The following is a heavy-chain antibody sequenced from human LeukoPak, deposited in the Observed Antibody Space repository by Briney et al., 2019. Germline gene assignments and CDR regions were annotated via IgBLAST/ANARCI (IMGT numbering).Heavy chain of an antibody. Sequence: SQTLSLTCTVSGGSISSGGYYWSWIRQHPGKGLEWIGSIYYSGSTYYNPSLKSRVTISVDMSKNQFSLKLRSVTAADTAVYYCASASMLRRSLLDYYHGMDVWGQGTTVTVSS. J-gene: IGHJ6*02. CDR1: GGSISSGGYY. CDR3: ASASMLRRSLLDYYHGMDV. D-gene: IGHD3-10*01. CDR2: IYYSGST. V-gene: IGHV4-39*01.